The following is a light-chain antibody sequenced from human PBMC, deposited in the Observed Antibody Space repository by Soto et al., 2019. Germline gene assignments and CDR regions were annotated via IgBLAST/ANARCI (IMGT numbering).Light chain of an antibody. V-gene: IGKV1-39*01. Sequence: DIPMTQSPSSLSASVGDRVTITCRASHPISNSLNWYQHRPGKAPKLLIYGASTLQSGVPSRFSGSESGTDFTLTITSLQPEDCATYYCQQTYATPITFGQGTRLEIK. CDR2: GAS. J-gene: IGKJ5*01. CDR1: HPISNS. CDR3: QQTYATPIT.